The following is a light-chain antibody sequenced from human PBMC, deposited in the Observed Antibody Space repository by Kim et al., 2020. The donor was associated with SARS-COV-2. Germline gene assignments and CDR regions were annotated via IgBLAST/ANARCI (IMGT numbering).Light chain of an antibody. J-gene: IGKJ4*01. CDR2: GTS. CDR1: QSVASSF. CDR3: QQYGSSP. Sequence: FLSPGDRAILSCRASQSVASSFLAWFQHKPGQAPRLVIYGTSNRATGIPDRFSGSGSGTDFTLTISRLEPEDFAIYYCQQYGSSPFGGGTKVDIK. V-gene: IGKV3-20*01.